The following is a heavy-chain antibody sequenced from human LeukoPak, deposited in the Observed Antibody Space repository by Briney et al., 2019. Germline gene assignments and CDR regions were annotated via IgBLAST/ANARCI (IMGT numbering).Heavy chain of an antibody. CDR2: INHSGST. CDR1: GGSFSGYY. CDR3: ARIDYYDRGDY. V-gene: IGHV4-34*01. D-gene: IGHD3-3*01. Sequence: SETLSLTCAVYGGSFSGYYWSWIRQPPGKGLEWIGEINHSGSTNYNPSLKSRVTISVDTSKNQFSLKLSSVTAADTAVYYCARIDYYDRGDYWGQGTLVTVSS. J-gene: IGHJ4*02.